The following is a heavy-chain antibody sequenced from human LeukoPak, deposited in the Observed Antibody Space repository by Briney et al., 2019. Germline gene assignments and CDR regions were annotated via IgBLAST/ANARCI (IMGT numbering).Heavy chain of an antibody. J-gene: IGHJ4*02. Sequence: ASVKVSCKASEYIFTGYYMHWVRQAPGQGLEWMGWINANTGGTNYAQKFQGRVAMTRDTSISTAYMEVSSLRSDDTAVYYRARGGPSRGVGFYYFEYWGLGTLVTVSS. CDR2: INANTGGT. D-gene: IGHD3-10*01. CDR3: ARGGPSRGVGFYYFEY. V-gene: IGHV1-2*02. CDR1: EYIFTGYY.